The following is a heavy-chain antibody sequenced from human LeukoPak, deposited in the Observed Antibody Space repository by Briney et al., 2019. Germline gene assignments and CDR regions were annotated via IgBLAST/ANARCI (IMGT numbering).Heavy chain of an antibody. CDR2: INPNSGGT. Sequence: RASVKVSCKASGYTFTGYYMHWVRQAPGQGLEWMGWINPNSGGTNYAQKFQGRVTMTRDTSISTAYMELSRLRSDDTAIYYCARDVGEYCSSVSCYASDYWGQGTLVTVSS. CDR3: ARDVGEYCSSVSCYASDY. V-gene: IGHV1-2*02. CDR1: GYTFTGYY. J-gene: IGHJ4*02. D-gene: IGHD2-2*01.